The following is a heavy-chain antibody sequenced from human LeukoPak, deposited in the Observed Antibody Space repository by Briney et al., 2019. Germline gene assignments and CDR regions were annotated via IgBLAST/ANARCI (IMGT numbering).Heavy chain of an antibody. V-gene: IGHV3-23*01. CDR1: GFTSGIYA. CDR3: GKEVERHFDLKY. J-gene: IGHJ4*02. CDR2: FSGGGDS. Sequence: GGSLRLSCAASGFTSGIYAVSWVRQAPGEGLEWVSAFSGGGDSYYADSVKGRITISRDNSKKILYLQMNSLRAEDTAVYYCGKEVERHFDLKYWGQGTLVTVSS.